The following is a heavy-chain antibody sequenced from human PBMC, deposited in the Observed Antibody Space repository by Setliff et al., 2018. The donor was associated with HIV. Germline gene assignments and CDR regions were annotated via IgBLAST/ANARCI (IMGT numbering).Heavy chain of an antibody. D-gene: IGHD6-6*01. CDR3: ASGSEGSSSSEFDY. V-gene: IGHV1-2*04. J-gene: IGHJ4*02. CDR2: INPNSVGT. CDR1: GYTFTGYY. Sequence: ASVKVSCKASGYTFTGYYMHWVRQAPGQGLEWMGWINPNSVGTNYAQKFQGWVTMTRDTYISTAYMELSRLRSDDTAVYYCASGSEGSSSSEFDYWGQGTLVTVSS.